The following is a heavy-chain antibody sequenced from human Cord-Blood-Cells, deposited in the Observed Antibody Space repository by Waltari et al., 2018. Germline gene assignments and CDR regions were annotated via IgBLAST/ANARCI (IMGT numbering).Heavy chain of an antibody. J-gene: IGHJ4*02. Sequence: QMQLVQSGPEVKKPGTSVKVSCKASGFTFTSSAVQWVRQARGQRLEWIGWIVVGSDNTNYAQKFQERVTITRDMSTSTAYMELSSLRSEDTAVYYCAAVQYCSGGSCYDYWGQGTLVTVSS. CDR1: GFTFTSSA. CDR3: AAVQYCSGGSCYDY. D-gene: IGHD2-15*01. CDR2: IVVGSDNT. V-gene: IGHV1-58*01.